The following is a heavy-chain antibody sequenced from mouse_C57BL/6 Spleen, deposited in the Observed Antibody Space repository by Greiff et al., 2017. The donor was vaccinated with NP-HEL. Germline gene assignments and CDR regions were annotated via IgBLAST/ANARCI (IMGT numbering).Heavy chain of an antibody. CDR2: ISSGSSTI. CDR3: ARPDGYYVGWFAY. D-gene: IGHD2-3*01. V-gene: IGHV5-17*01. Sequence: EVKLMESGGGLVKPGGSLKLSCAASGFTFSDYGMHWVRQAPEKGLEWVAYISSGSSTIYYADTVKGRFTISRDNAKNTLFLQMTSLRSEDTAMYYCARPDGYYVGWFAYWGQGTLVTVSA. J-gene: IGHJ3*01. CDR1: GFTFSDYG.